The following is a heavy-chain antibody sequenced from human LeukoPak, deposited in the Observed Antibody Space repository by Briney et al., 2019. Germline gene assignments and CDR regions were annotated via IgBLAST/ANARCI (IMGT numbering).Heavy chain of an antibody. CDR3: ARALGYHSGYYYYGMDV. J-gene: IGHJ6*02. V-gene: IGHV3-66*01. Sequence: SGGSLRLSCAASGFTVSSNYMSWVRQAPGKGLEWVSVIYSGGSTYYADSVKGRFTISRDNSKNTLYLQMNSLRAEDTAVYYCARALGYHSGYYYYGMDVWGQGTTVTVSS. CDR1: GFTVSSNY. D-gene: IGHD1-26*01. CDR2: IYSGGST.